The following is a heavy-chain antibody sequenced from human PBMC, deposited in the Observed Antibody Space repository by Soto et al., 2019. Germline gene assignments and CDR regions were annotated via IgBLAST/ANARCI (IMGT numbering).Heavy chain of an antibody. CDR3: ARTIVVVVPDNFDH. CDR2: ISDSGSNT. D-gene: IGHD3-22*01. J-gene: IGHJ4*02. V-gene: IGHV3-48*01. CDR1: GFKISSSS. Sequence: GGSLRLSCAAFGFKISSSSMNWVRQAPGRGLEWVAYISDSGSNTLYADSVKGRFTVSRDTAKNSLYLQMSGLRGEDTAVYYCARTIVVVVPDNFDHWGQGTLVTVSS.